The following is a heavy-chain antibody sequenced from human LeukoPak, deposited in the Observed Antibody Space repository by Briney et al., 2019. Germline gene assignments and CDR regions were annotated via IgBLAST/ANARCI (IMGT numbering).Heavy chain of an antibody. V-gene: IGHV3-15*01. CDR2: IKSKTDGGTT. CDR1: GFTFSNAG. J-gene: IGHJ4*02. CDR3: TKRRYCSGGSCYSLTGDY. Sequence: PGGSLRLSWAASGFTFSNAGMSWVREGPGKGLEWVGRIKSKTDGGTTDYAAPVKGRFTISRDDSKNTLYLQMNSLKTEDTAVYYCTKRRYCSGGSCYSLTGDYWGQGTLVTVSS. D-gene: IGHD2-15*01.